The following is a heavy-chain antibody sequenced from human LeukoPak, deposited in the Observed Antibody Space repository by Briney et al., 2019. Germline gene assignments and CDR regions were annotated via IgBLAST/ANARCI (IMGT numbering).Heavy chain of an antibody. CDR1: RFLFSHFG. CDR3: ARGVEPLAANTLAY. D-gene: IGHD1-14*01. Sequence: GGSLRLSCAASRFLFSHFGMHWVRQAPGKGLEWVAVVFSDGSNRYYADSVKGRFTVSRDNSQNMVYLQMNSLRPDDTAVYYCARGVEPLAANTLAYWGQGTLVTVSS. V-gene: IGHV3-33*01. CDR2: VFSDGSNR. J-gene: IGHJ4*02.